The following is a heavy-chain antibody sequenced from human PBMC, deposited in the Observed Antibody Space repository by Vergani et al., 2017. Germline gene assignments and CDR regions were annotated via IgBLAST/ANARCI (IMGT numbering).Heavy chain of an antibody. J-gene: IGHJ4*02. CDR3: ARGGDGVQNYNDY. CDR1: GGTFSSYA. Sequence: QVQLVQSGAEVKKPGSSVKVSCKASGGTFSSYAISWVRQAPGQGLEWMGRIIPILGIANYAQKFQGRVTITADKSTSTAYMELSSLRSEDTAVYYCARGGDGVQNYNDYWGQGTLVTGSS. D-gene: IGHD1-1*01. V-gene: IGHV1-69*04. CDR2: IIPILGIA.